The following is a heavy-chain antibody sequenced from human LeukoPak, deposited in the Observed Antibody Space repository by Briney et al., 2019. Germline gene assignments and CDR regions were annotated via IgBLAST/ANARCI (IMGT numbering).Heavy chain of an antibody. CDR3: ARDMGYGDYSHYFDY. J-gene: IGHJ4*02. V-gene: IGHV3-7*01. Sequence: PGGSLRLSCAASGFTFSSYWMSWVRQAPGKGLEWVANIKQDGSEKYYVDSVKGRFTISRDNAKNSLYLQMNSLRAEDTAVYYCARDMGYGDYSHYFDYWGQGTLVTVSS. D-gene: IGHD4-17*01. CDR2: IKQDGSEK. CDR1: GFTFSSYW.